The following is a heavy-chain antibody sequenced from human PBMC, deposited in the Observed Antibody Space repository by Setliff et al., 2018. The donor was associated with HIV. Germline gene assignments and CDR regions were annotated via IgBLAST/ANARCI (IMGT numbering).Heavy chain of an antibody. CDR3: AKPANGD. CDR1: GFTFSSYW. Sequence: GGSLRLSCEASGFTFSSYWMSWVHQAPGKGLEWVANINQDASKIYYVDSVKGRFTIARDNSKNILSLQMNSLRAEDTAVYYCAKPANGDWGQETMVTVSS. J-gene: IGHJ3*01. V-gene: IGHV3-7*03. CDR2: INQDASKI.